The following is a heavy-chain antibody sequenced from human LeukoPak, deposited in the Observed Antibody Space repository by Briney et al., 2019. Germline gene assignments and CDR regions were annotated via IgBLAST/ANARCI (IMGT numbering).Heavy chain of an antibody. Sequence: PETLSLTCIVSGDSISRGDYYWSWIRQPPGKGLEWIGYIYYSGSTNYNPSLKSRVTISIDTSKNQFSLRLSSVTAADTALYYCARDRYYGWGTYQFDSWGQGTLVTVSS. V-gene: IGHV4-61*08. J-gene: IGHJ4*02. CDR2: IYYSGST. D-gene: IGHD3-10*01. CDR3: ARDRYYGWGTYQFDS. CDR1: GDSISRGDYY.